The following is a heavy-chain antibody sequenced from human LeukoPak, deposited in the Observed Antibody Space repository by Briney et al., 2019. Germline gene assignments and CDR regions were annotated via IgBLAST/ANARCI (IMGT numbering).Heavy chain of an antibody. V-gene: IGHV4-38-2*02. CDR3: SRDPPAGTSPY. D-gene: IGHD1-7*01. CDR1: GFSLSTSGM. Sequence: ESGPTLVKPTQTLTLTCTFSGFSLSTSGMCVSWIRQPPGKGLEWIGSIYHTGSTYYNPSLKSRVTISVDTSKNQFSLRLTSVTAADTAVYYCSRDPPAGTSPYWGQGTLVTVSS. J-gene: IGHJ4*02. CDR2: IYHTGST.